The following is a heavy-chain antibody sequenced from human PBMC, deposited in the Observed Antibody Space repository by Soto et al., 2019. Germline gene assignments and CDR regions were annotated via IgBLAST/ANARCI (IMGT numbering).Heavy chain of an antibody. CDR2: INPKFGDT. Sequence: QMRLVQSGAEVKEPGDSVRVSCEASGYTFTAYHIHWVRQAPGQGLEWMGWINPKFGDTGYAQDFQGRVSMTSDMSISTVYMELSRLTSDDTAIYYCARNMDYYYGRGSGNGHGVWGQGTTVTVFS. V-gene: IGHV1-2*02. D-gene: IGHD3-10*02. CDR1: GYTFTAYH. CDR3: ARNMDYYYGRGSGNGHGV. J-gene: IGHJ6*02.